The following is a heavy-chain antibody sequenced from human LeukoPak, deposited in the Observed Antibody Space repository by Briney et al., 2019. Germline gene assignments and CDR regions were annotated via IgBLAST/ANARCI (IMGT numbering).Heavy chain of an antibody. CDR1: GFTFTSSA. D-gene: IGHD3-22*01. CDR3: AAAANYYDSSGYYYHDY. Sequence: SVKVSCKASGFTFTSSAMQWVRQAREQRLEWIGWIVVGSGNTNYAQKFQERVTITRDMSTSTAYMELSSLRSEDTAVYYCAAAANYYDSSGYYYHDYWGQGTLVTVSS. V-gene: IGHV1-58*02. CDR2: IVVGSGNT. J-gene: IGHJ4*02.